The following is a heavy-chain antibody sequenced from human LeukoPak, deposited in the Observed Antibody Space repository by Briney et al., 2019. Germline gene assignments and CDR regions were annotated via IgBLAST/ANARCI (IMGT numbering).Heavy chain of an antibody. D-gene: IGHD5-24*01. CDR2: ISGSATTT. CDR1: GFTFSDYE. V-gene: IGHV3-48*03. Sequence: GGSLRLSCEASGFTFSDYEMNWVRQAPGKGLEWVSFISGSATTTYYADTVEGRFTIPRDNAKNSLSLQMTSLRAEDTAVYFCARGDNSDDPFDIWGRGTLVTVSS. CDR3: ARGDNSDDPFDI. J-gene: IGHJ4*02.